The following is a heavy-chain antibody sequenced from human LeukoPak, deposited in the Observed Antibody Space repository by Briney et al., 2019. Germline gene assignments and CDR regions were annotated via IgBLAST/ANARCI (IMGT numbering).Heavy chain of an antibody. CDR2: ISGSGGST. CDR3: AKSVASYFYYGLDV. J-gene: IGHJ6*02. Sequence: PGGSLRLSCAASGFTFSSYAMSWVRQTPGKGLEWVSAISGSGGSTYYADSVKGRFTISRDNSKNTLFLQMNSLGVEDTAPYYCAKSVASYFYYGLDVWGQGTTVTVSS. CDR1: GFTFSSYA. V-gene: IGHV3-23*01.